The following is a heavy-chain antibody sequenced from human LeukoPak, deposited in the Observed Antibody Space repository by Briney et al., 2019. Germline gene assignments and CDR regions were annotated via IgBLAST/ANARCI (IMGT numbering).Heavy chain of an antibody. CDR3: ARSSIIAAAGPYYFDY. CDR1: GYTFTSYY. J-gene: IGHJ4*02. D-gene: IGHD6-13*01. V-gene: IGHV1-46*01. CDR2: INPSGGST. Sequence: ASVKVSCKASGYTFTSYYMHWVRQAPGQGLEWMGIINPSGGSTSYAQKFQGRVTMTRDMSTSTAYMELSSLRSEDTAVYYCARSSIIAAAGPYYFDYWGQGTLVTVSS.